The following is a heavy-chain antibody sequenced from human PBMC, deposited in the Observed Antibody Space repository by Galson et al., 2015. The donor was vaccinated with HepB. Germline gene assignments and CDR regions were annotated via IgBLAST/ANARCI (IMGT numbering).Heavy chain of an antibody. CDR1: GFTFSSYA. D-gene: IGHD1-1*01. J-gene: IGHJ3*02. CDR2: ISYDGSNK. Sequence: SLRLSCAASGFTFSSYAMHWVRQAPGKGLEWVAVISYDGSNKYYADSVKGRFTISRDNSKNTLYLQMNSLRAEDTAVYYCARGGRTQPDDNAFDIWGQGTMVTVSS. CDR3: ARGGRTQPDDNAFDI. V-gene: IGHV3-30-3*01.